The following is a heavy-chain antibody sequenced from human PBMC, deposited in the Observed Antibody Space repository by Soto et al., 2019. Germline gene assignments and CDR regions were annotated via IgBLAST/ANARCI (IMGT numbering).Heavy chain of an antibody. CDR2: ISSSSSTI. D-gene: IGHD3-16*02. CDR1: GFTFSSYS. V-gene: IGHV3-48*01. J-gene: IGHJ4*02. Sequence: GGSLRLSCAASGFTFSSYSMNWVRQAPGKGLEWVSYISSSSSTIYYADSVKGRFTISRDNAKNSLYLQMNSLRAEDTAVYYCAREFTFGGVIVTGPWFDYWGQGTLVTVSS. CDR3: AREFTFGGVIVTGPWFDY.